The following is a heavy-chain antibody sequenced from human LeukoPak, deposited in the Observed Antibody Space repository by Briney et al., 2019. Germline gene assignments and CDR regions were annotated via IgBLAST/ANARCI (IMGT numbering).Heavy chain of an antibody. J-gene: IGHJ5*02. D-gene: IGHD3-22*01. Sequence: SETLSLTCTVPGGSISSRVYSWSWIRQPPGKGLEWFGYIYSSGSAFYNPSLKSRLTISVDTSKNQFSLKLSSVTAADTAVYYCARVVYYYDSSGHGFDPWGQGTLVTVSS. V-gene: IGHV4-30-4*07. CDR2: IYSSGSA. CDR1: GGSISSRVYS. CDR3: ARVVYYYDSSGHGFDP.